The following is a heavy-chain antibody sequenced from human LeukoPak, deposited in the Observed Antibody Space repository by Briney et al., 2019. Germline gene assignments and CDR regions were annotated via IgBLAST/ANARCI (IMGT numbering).Heavy chain of an antibody. CDR2: INHSGST. Sequence: SETLSLTCAVYGGSFSGYYWSWIRQPPGKGLEWIGEINHSGSTNYNPSLKSRVTISVDTSKNQFSLKLSSVTAADTAVYYCARFKTVTLPDYWGQGTLVTVSS. V-gene: IGHV4-34*01. J-gene: IGHJ4*02. CDR1: GGSFSGYY. CDR3: ARFKTVTLPDY. D-gene: IGHD4-17*01.